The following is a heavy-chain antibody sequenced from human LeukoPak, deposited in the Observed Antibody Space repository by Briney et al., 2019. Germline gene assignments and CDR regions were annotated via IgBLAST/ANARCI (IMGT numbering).Heavy chain of an antibody. J-gene: IGHJ4*02. CDR3: ARDYLAGSSCTGY. V-gene: IGHV1-2*02. CDR1: GYTFTGYY. CDR2: INPNSGGT. D-gene: IGHD6-13*01. Sequence: GASVKVSSKASGYTFTGYYMHWVRQAPGQGLEWMGWINPNSGGTNYAQKFQGRVTMTRDTSISTAYMELSRLRSDDTAVYYCARDYLAGSSCTGYWGQGTLVTVSS.